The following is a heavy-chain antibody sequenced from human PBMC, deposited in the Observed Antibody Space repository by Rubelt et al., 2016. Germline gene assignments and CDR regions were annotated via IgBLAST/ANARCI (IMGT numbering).Heavy chain of an antibody. D-gene: IGHD1-26*01. CDR1: GGSISSSSYY. Sequence: QLQLQESGPGLVKPSETLSLTCTVSGGSISSSSYYWGWIRQPPGKGLEWIGSVYYSGTTYYNPSLARRATMSDDTSKNQISLKRSSVTAADTAMYYCARQLYSGSYYIDYWGQGTLVTVSS. CDR3: ARQLYSGSYYIDY. V-gene: IGHV4-39*01. CDR2: VYYSGTT. J-gene: IGHJ4*02.